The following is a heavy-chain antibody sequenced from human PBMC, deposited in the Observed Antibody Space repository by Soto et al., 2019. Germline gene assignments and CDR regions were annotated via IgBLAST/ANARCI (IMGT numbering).Heavy chain of an antibody. D-gene: IGHD4-17*01. CDR2: IKSKTDGGTT. V-gene: IGHV3-15*07. CDR1: GFTFSNAW. Sequence: GGSLRLSCAASGFTFSNAWMNWVRQAPGKGLEWVGRIKSKTDGGTTDYAAPVKGRFTISRDNSKNTLYLQMNSLRAEDTAVYYCAKVGDYGDYVGAFDIWGQGTMVTVSS. CDR3: AKVGDYGDYVGAFDI. J-gene: IGHJ3*02.